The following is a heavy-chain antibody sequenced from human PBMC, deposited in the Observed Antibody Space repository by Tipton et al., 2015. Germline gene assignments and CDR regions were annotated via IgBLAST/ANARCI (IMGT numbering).Heavy chain of an antibody. CDR3: ARDWGSSGYYYFHY. D-gene: IGHD3-22*01. CDR1: GGTFTNYA. J-gene: IGHJ4*02. CDR2: IIPIFKTG. V-gene: IGHV1-69*01. Sequence: QSGAEVKKPGSSVKVSCKASGGTFTNYAISWVRQAPGQGPEWIGGIIPIFKTGNYAQKFQGRLTITADESTSTVYMELSSLRSNDTAMYYCARDWGSSGYYYFHYWGQGTLVTVSS.